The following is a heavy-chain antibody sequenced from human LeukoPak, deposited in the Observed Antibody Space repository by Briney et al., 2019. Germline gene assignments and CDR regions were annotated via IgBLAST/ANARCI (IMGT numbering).Heavy chain of an antibody. V-gene: IGHV3-23*01. D-gene: IGHD3-10*01. CDR3: AKPGRLWFGHHGWLDP. Sequence: PGGSLRLSCAASGFTFSSYAMSWVRQAPGKGLEWVSAISGSGGSTYYADSVKGRFTISRDNSKNTLYLQMNSLRAEDTAVYYCAKPGRLWFGHHGWLDPWGQGTLVTVSS. CDR2: ISGSGGST. J-gene: IGHJ5*02. CDR1: GFTFSSYA.